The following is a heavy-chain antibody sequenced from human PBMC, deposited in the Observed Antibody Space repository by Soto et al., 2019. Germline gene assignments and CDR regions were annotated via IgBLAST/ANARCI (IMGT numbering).Heavy chain of an antibody. V-gene: IGHV3-30*18. D-gene: IGHD2-2*01. CDR2: MSFDVRNK. CDR3: AKAFVWALQFSHRYYQRCKDV. Sequence: GGSLRLACAVSGFTFRSDGMPWVRPAPGKGLEWVALMSFDVRNKYYADSVRGRFTISRDSSKCTLDLRRDILTPDDTGVYYCAKAFVWALQFSHRYYQRCKDVWGQGTTVTVSS. J-gene: IGHJ6*02. CDR1: GFTFRSDG.